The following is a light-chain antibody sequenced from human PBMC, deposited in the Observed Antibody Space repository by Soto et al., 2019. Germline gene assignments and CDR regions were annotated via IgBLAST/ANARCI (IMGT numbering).Light chain of an antibody. J-gene: IGLJ2*01. CDR3: QSYDISRSVV. CDR2: GNS. V-gene: IGLV1-40*01. Sequence: QSVPTQPPSVSGAPGQRVTISCTGSSSNIGAGYDVHWYQQLPGTAPQLLIHGNSKRPSGVPDRFSGSKSGTSASLAITELQAEDEADYYCQSYDISRSVVFGGGTKLTVL. CDR1: SSNIGAGYD.